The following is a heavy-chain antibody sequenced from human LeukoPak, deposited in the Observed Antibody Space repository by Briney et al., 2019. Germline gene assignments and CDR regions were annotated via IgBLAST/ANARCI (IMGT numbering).Heavy chain of an antibody. V-gene: IGHV4-34*01. CDR2: ISHSGST. CDR1: GWSSSGYN. Sequence: SETLSLTCTVYGWSSSGYNGSWIRQPPGKGLEWFGQISHSGSTYYNPSLKSRVTMSVDSSKNQFSLQLTSVTAADMAIYYCANMIRGLDYWGQGALVTVSS. D-gene: IGHD3-10*01. CDR3: ANMIRGLDY. J-gene: IGHJ4*02.